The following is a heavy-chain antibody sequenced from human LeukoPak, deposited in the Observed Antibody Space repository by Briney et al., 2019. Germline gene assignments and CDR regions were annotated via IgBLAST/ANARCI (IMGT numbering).Heavy chain of an antibody. V-gene: IGHV3-23*01. CDR3: AKAAIRGDFDY. J-gene: IGHJ4*02. D-gene: IGHD3-10*01. Sequence: GRSLRLSCAASGPTFSSNGLSWCRKAPGKGLEWVSSISGMGGSTYYADSVKGRFTISRDNSKNTLYLQMNSLRAEDTAVYYCAKAAIRGDFDYWGQGTLVTVSS. CDR1: GPTFSSNG. CDR2: ISGMGGST.